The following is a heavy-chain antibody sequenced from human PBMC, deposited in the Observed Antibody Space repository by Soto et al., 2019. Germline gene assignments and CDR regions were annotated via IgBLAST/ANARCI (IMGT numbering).Heavy chain of an antibody. J-gene: IGHJ6*02. CDR3: AKESGYDTLLYYGMDV. Sequence: GSSLRLSCAASGFTFDDYAMHWVLQAPGKGLEWVSGISWNSGSIGYADSVKGLFTISRDNAKNSLYLQMNILRAEDTALYYCAKESGYDTLLYYGMDVWGQGTKVTVSS. CDR1: GFTFDDYA. D-gene: IGHD5-12*01. CDR2: ISWNSGSI. V-gene: IGHV3-9*01.